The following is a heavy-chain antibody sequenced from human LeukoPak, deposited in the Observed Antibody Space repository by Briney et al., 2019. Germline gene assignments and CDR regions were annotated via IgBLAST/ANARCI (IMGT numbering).Heavy chain of an antibody. Sequence: SVKVSCKASGFTFTSSAMQWVRQARGQRLEWIGWIVVGSGNTNYAQKFQKRVTITRDMSTSTAYMELSSLRSEDTAVYYCAAEFVSGSYFGDYWGQGTLVTVSS. D-gene: IGHD1-26*01. J-gene: IGHJ4*02. V-gene: IGHV1-58*02. CDR3: AAEFVSGSYFGDY. CDR1: GFTFTSSA. CDR2: IVVGSGNT.